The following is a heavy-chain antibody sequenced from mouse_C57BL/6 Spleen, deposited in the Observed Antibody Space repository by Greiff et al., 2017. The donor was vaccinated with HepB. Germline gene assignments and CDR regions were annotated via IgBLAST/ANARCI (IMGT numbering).Heavy chain of an antibody. CDR2: IYPSDSET. Sequence: VQLQQPGAELVRPGSSVKLSCKASGYTFTSYWMDWVKQRPGQGLEWIGNIYPSDSETHYNQKFKDKATLTVDKSSSTAYMQLSSLTSEDSAVYYCAREGYGSYAMDYWGQGTSVTVSS. D-gene: IGHD2-10*02. CDR3: AREGYGSYAMDY. J-gene: IGHJ4*01. CDR1: GYTFTSYW. V-gene: IGHV1-61*01.